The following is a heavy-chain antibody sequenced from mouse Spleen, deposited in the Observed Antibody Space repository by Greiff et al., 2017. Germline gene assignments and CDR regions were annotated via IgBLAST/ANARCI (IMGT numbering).Heavy chain of an antibody. V-gene: IGHV1-64*01. J-gene: IGHJ2*01. D-gene: IGHD1-1*01. Sequence: QVQLQQSGAELVKPGASVKLSCKASGYTFTSYWMHWVKQRPGQGLEWIGMIHPNSGSTNYNEKFKSKATLTVDKSSSTAYMQLSSLTSEDSAVYYCAREGAHYGFDYWGQGTTLTVSS. CDR3: AREGAHYGFDY. CDR2: IHPNSGST. CDR1: GYTFTSYW.